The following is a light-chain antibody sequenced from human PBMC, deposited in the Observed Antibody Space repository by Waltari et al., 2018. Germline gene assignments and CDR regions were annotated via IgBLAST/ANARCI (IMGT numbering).Light chain of an antibody. CDR2: DAF. CDR1: QDITNC. V-gene: IGKV1-33*01. Sequence: DIQMTQSPSSLSAFVGKRVTITCQASQDITNCLNWYQQKPGKAPKLLICDAFNLQSGVPLRFSGRGSGTNFTFTISALQPEDTATYFCQQFDNLPLTFGGGTKVEI. CDR3: QQFDNLPLT. J-gene: IGKJ4*01.